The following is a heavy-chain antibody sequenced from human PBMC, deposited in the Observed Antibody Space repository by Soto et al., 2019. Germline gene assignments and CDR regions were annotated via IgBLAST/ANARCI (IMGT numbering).Heavy chain of an antibody. CDR3: ARVGGYGMDV. Sequence: SATLSLTCAVSGYSISSGYYWGWIRQPPGKGLEWIGSIYHSGSTYNNPSLKSRVTISVDTSKNQFSLKLSSVTAADTAVYYCARVGGYGMDVWGQGTTVTVSS. V-gene: IGHV4-38-2*01. CDR2: IYHSGST. J-gene: IGHJ6*02. CDR1: GYSISSGYY. D-gene: IGHD3-10*01.